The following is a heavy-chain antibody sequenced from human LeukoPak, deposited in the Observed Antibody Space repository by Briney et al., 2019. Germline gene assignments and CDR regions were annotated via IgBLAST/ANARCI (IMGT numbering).Heavy chain of an antibody. V-gene: IGHV1-46*01. D-gene: IGHD3-22*01. CDR3: ARGAYYNDGNDYPLGY. CDR1: GYIFPNYY. Sequence: ASVKVSCKASGYIFPNYYIHWVRQAPGQGLEWMGIMNPSGGSTSYAQKLQGRVTMTRDTSTSTVYMELSSLTSEDTAVYFCARGAYYNDGNDYPLGYWGRGTLVIVSS. J-gene: IGHJ4*02. CDR2: MNPSGGST.